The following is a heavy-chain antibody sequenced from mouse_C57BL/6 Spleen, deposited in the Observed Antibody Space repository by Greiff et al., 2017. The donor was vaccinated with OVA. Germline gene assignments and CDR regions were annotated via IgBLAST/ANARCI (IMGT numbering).Heavy chain of an antibody. Sequence: EVQLQQSGPELVKPGASVKISCKASGYTFTDYYMNWVKQSHGKSLEWIGDINPNNGGTSYNQKFKGKATLTVDKSSSTAYMELRSLTSEDSAVYYCERWGGYGNYEAGFAYWGQGTLVTVSA. V-gene: IGHV1-26*01. D-gene: IGHD2-1*01. CDR1: GYTFTDYY. CDR3: ERWGGYGNYEAGFAY. CDR2: INPNNGGT. J-gene: IGHJ3*01.